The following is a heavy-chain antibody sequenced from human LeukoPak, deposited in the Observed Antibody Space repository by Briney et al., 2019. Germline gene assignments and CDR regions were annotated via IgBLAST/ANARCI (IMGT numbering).Heavy chain of an antibody. J-gene: IGHJ4*02. V-gene: IGHV3-23*01. CDR1: GFTVSTNY. CDR2: ISGSGGST. Sequence: GGSLRLSCADSGFTVSTNYMTRVRQAPGKGLGWVSAISGSGGSTYYADSVKGRFTISRDNSKNTLYLQMNSLRAEDTAVYYCAKRGSSWYDFDYWGQGTLVTVSS. CDR3: AKRGSSWYDFDY. D-gene: IGHD6-13*01.